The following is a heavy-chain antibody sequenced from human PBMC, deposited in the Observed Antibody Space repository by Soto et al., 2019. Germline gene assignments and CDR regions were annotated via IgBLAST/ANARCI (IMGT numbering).Heavy chain of an antibody. CDR2: INWNGGNT. Sequence: PGGSLRLSCAASGFTFSYYWMHWVRQAPGKGLVWVSGINWNGGNTGYADSVKGRFTISRDNDKNSLYLQMNSLRAEDTALYYCARALPPFDYWGQGTLVTVSS. V-gene: IGHV3-20*04. CDR1: GFTFSYYW. J-gene: IGHJ4*02. CDR3: ARALPPFDY.